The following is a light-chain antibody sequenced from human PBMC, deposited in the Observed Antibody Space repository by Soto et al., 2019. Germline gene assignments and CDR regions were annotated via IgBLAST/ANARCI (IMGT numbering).Light chain of an antibody. CDR3: TSYTRSSALDV. CDR1: SSDVGGYNY. Sequence: QSVLTQPASVSGSPGQSITISCTGTSSDVGGYNYVSWYQQHPGKAPKLMIYDVRNRASGASNRFSGSKSGNTASLTISGLQAEDEADYYCTSYTRSSALDVFGTGTKLTVL. V-gene: IGLV2-14*01. CDR2: DVR. J-gene: IGLJ1*01.